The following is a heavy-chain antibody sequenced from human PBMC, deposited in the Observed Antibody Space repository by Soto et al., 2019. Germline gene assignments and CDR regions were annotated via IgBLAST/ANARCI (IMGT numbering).Heavy chain of an antibody. J-gene: IGHJ4*02. CDR3: ARLKGGSYFAY. CDR1: GFSLNINGVG. CDR2: IYWDDDK. Sequence: QITLKESGPTLVKPTQTLTLTCTFSGFSLNINGVGVAWIRQPPGKALEWLAHIYWDDDKRYIPSLKSRLTTTKDTSRNQVVLTVTNMDPVDTATYYCARLKGGSYFAYWGQGTLVTVSS. V-gene: IGHV2-5*02. D-gene: IGHD3-16*01.